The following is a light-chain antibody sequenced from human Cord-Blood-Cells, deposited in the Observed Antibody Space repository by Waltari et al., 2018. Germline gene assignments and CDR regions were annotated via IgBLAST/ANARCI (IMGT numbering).Light chain of an antibody. CDR2: DAS. CDR1: QSISSY. Sequence: DIQMTQSPSSLSASVGDRVTITCRASQSISSYLNLYQQKPGKAPKRLVYDASSLQSGVPSRFSGSGSGTDFTLTISSLQTEDFATYYCQQSYSTPRTFGQGTKVEIK. J-gene: IGKJ1*01. V-gene: IGKV1-39*01. CDR3: QQSYSTPRT.